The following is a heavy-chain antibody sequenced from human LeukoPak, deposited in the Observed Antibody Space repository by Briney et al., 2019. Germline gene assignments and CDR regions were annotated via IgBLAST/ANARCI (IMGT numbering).Heavy chain of an antibody. CDR2: IYYSGST. Sequence: SSETLSLTCAVSGGSISSSSYYWGWIRQPPGKGLEWIGSIYYSGSTYYNPSLKSRVTISVDTSKNQFSLKLSSVTAADTAVYYCARGVRGQQLVYYYYYYMDVWGKGTTVTVSS. CDR3: ARGVRGQQLVYYYYYYMDV. V-gene: IGHV4-39*07. J-gene: IGHJ6*03. D-gene: IGHD6-13*01. CDR1: GGSISSSSYY.